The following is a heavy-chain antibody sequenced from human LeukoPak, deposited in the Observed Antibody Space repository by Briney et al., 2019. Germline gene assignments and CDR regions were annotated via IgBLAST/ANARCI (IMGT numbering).Heavy chain of an antibody. CDR2: IRYDGNNK. CDR3: AKDAALLHYHSPTTAIDY. V-gene: IGHV3-30*02. J-gene: IGHJ4*02. CDR1: GFTFSNYG. D-gene: IGHD1-14*01. Sequence: GGSLRLSCAASGFTFSNYGMHWVRQAPGKGLEWVAFIRYDGNNKYYVDSVKGRSTISRDNSKNTLYLQMNILRAEDTALYYCAKDAALLHYHSPTTAIDYWGQGTLVTVSS.